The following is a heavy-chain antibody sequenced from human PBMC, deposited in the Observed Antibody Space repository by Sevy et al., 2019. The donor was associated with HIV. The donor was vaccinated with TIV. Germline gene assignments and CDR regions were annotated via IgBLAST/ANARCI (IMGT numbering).Heavy chain of an antibody. CDR1: GGSFSGYY. V-gene: IGHV4-34*01. Sequence: SETLSLTCAVYGGSFSGYYWSWIRQPPGKGLEWIGEINHSGSTNYNPSLKSRVTIPVDTSKNQFSLKLSSVTAADTAVYYCARTSIGYYGGYDYAQWDYFDYWGQGTLVTVSS. CDR2: INHSGST. CDR3: ARTSIGYYGGYDYAQWDYFDY. J-gene: IGHJ4*02. D-gene: IGHD5-12*01.